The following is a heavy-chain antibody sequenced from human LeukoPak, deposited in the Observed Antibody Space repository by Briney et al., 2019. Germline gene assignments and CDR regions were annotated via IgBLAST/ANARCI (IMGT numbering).Heavy chain of an antibody. Sequence: SVKVSCKASGGTFSSYAISWVRQAPGQGLEWMGRIIPILGIVNYAQKFQGRVTITADKSTSTAYMELSSLRSEDTAVYYCARVLGDSISPASFDYWGQGTLVTVSS. CDR1: GGTFSSYA. J-gene: IGHJ4*02. CDR3: ARVLGDSISPASFDY. CDR2: IIPILGIV. D-gene: IGHD6-6*01. V-gene: IGHV1-69*04.